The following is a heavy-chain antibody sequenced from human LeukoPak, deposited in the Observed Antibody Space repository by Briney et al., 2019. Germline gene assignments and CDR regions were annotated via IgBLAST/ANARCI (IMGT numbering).Heavy chain of an antibody. CDR2: IYHSGTT. V-gene: IGHV4-4*02. CDR3: VRNGYYCVDS. Sequence: PSETLSLTCAVSGASISSNWWSWVRQSPGKGLEWIGEIYHSGTTAYNPSLRSRVTISMDQSKSHFSLKLTSVTAADTAVYYCVRNGYYCVDSWGQGAPVTVSS. CDR1: GASISSNW. D-gene: IGHD3-22*01. J-gene: IGHJ4*02.